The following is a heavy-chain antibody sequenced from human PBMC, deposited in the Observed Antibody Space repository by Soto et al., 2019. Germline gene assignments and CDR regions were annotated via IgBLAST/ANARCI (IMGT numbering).Heavy chain of an antibody. Sequence: QVQLQESGPGLVKPSQTLSLTCTVSGGSISSGGYYWSWIRQHPGKGLEWIGYIYYSGSTYYNPSRKSRVTISVDTSKNQFSLKLSSVTAADTAVYYCASSSITIFGVVISPTVYYYMDVWGKGTTVTVSS. V-gene: IGHV4-31*03. J-gene: IGHJ6*03. CDR3: ASSSITIFGVVISPTVYYYMDV. CDR2: IYYSGST. CDR1: GGSISSGGYY. D-gene: IGHD3-3*01.